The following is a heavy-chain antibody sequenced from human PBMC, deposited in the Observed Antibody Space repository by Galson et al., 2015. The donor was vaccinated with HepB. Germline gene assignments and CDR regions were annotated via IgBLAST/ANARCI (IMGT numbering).Heavy chain of an antibody. CDR2: IIPFFGTP. J-gene: IGHJ6*02. Sequence: SVKVSCKASGGTFSKYAITWVRQAPGQGLEWMGGIIPFFGTPIYAQRFQGRVTITADESTTTAHMELSSLRSDDTAVFYCALARDPNPTYYSSVNYGMDVWSQGTTVTVSS. V-gene: IGHV1-69*13. CDR3: ALARDPNPTYYSSVNYGMDV. D-gene: IGHD2-2*01. CDR1: GGTFSKYA.